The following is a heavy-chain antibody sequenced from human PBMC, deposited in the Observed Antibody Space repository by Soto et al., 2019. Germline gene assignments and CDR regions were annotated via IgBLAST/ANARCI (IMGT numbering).Heavy chain of an antibody. CDR3: AKVVTMVRGVTGDY. CDR2: ISSSSSYI. CDR1: GFTFSSYS. D-gene: IGHD3-10*01. V-gene: IGHV3-21*01. J-gene: IGHJ4*02. Sequence: PGGSLRLSYAASGFTFSSYSMNWVRQSPGKGLEWVSSISSSSSYIYYADSVKGRFTISRDNAKNSLYLQMNSLRAEDTAVYYCAKVVTMVRGVTGDYWGQGTLVTVSS.